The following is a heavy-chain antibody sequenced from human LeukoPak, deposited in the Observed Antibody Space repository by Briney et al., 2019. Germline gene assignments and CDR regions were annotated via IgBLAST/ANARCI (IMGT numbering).Heavy chain of an antibody. CDR2: IYYSGST. J-gene: IGHJ5*02. CDR3: ARRVDIVVVVDDVLAPLNNWFDP. CDR1: GGSISGYY. D-gene: IGHD2-15*01. V-gene: IGHV4-39*01. Sequence: SETLSLTCAVSGGSISGYYWSWIRQPPGKGLEWIGSIYYSGSTYYNPSLKSRVTISVDTSKNQFSLKLSSVTAADTAVYYCARRVDIVVVVDDVLAPLNNWFDPWGQGTLVTVSS.